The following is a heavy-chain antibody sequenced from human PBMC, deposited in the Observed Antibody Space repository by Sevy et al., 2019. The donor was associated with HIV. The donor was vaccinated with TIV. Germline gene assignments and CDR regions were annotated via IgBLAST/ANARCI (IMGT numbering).Heavy chain of an antibody. D-gene: IGHD3-10*01. CDR1: GFTFSSYA. Sequence: GGSLRLSCAASGFTFSSYAMHWVRQAPGKGLEWVAVISYDGSNKYYADSVKGRFTISRDNSKNTLYLQMNSLRAEDTAVYYWAGDRGRGVARYYDGMDVWGQGTTVTVSS. V-gene: IGHV3-30-3*01. J-gene: IGHJ6*02. CDR2: ISYDGSNK. CDR3: AGDRGRGVARYYDGMDV.